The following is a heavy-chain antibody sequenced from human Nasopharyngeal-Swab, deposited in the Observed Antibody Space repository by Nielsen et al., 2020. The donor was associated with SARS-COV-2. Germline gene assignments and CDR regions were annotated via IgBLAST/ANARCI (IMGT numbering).Heavy chain of an antibody. V-gene: IGHV3-9*01. Sequence: GGSLRLSCAASGFTFENYAMHWVRQPPGKGLEWVSGITWNNGPAYTDSVKGRFIISRDNARNSLYLQMNSLRPDDTALYYCTKGRADYSNPSFDNWGQGTLVTVSS. CDR2: ITWNNGP. CDR3: TKGRADYSNPSFDN. CDR1: GFTFENYA. D-gene: IGHD4-11*01. J-gene: IGHJ4*02.